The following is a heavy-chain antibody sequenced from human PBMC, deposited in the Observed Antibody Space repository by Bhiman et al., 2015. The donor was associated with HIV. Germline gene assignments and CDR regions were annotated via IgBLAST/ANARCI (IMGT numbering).Heavy chain of an antibody. CDR2: IKHDGSEK. CDR3: AREATGTTKPYNWFDP. J-gene: IGHJ5*02. D-gene: IGHD1-7*01. V-gene: IGHV3-7*05. CDR1: GFTFSNFW. Sequence: EVQLVESGGGLVQPGGSLRLSCAASGFTFSNFWMSWVRQAPGKGLEWVANIKHDGSEKYYVGSVKGRFTISRDNAKNSLYLQMNSLRAEDTAVYYCAREATGTTKPYNWFDPWGHGTLVTVSS.